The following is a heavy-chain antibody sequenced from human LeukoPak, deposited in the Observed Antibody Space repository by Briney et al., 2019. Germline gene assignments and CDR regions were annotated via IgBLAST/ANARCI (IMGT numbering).Heavy chain of an antibody. Sequence: GGSLRLSCAASGFTFSGSTMNWVRQAPGKGLEWVSFISTSSSYIYYADSVRGRFTISRDDAKNSLYLQMNSLRAEDTAVYYCARQQWLDGAYYFDYWGQGTLVTVSS. V-gene: IGHV3-21*01. CDR2: ISTSSSYI. J-gene: IGHJ4*02. CDR3: ARQQWLDGAYYFDY. D-gene: IGHD6-19*01. CDR1: GFTFSGST.